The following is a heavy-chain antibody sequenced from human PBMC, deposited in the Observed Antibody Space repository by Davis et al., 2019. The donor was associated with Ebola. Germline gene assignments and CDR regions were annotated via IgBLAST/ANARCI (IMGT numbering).Heavy chain of an antibody. V-gene: IGHV3-7*01. CDR1: GFALSDYW. D-gene: IGHD1-7*01. CDR3: ARYPHWNYDPSLDY. CDR2: INEDGSEI. Sequence: GGSLRLSCAVSGFALSDYWLTWVRQAPGKGLEWVANINEDGSEIHYMDSVKGRFTISRDNARNWLYLQMNSLRGDDTAVYYCARYPHWNYDPSLDYWGQGTLVTVSS. J-gene: IGHJ4*02.